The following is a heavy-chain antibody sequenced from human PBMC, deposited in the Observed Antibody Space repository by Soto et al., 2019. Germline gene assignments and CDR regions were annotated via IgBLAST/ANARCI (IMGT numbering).Heavy chain of an antibody. J-gene: IGHJ6*02. V-gene: IGHV1-58*02. D-gene: IGHD4-4*01. CDR1: GLTFTSSA. CDR2: IVVGSGNT. CDR3: AAESHSNYMGGYDYYGMDV. Sequence: VSRKASGLTFTSSAMKWLRQARGQRLEWIGWIVVGSGNTNYAQKFQERVTITTDMSTSTAYMELSSLRSEDTAVYYCAAESHSNYMGGYDYYGMDVWGQGTTVTVSS.